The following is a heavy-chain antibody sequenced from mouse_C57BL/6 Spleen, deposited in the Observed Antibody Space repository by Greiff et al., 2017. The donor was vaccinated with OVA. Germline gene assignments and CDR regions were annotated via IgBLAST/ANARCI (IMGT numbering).Heavy chain of an antibody. CDR3: ARSDYYNYFDY. Sequence: EVMLVESGGGLVKPGGSLKLSCAASGFTFSSYTMSWVRQTPEKRLEWVATISGGGGNTYYPDSVKGRFTISRDNAKNTLYLQMSSLRSEDTALYYCARSDYYNYFDYWGQGTTLTVSS. J-gene: IGHJ2*01. D-gene: IGHD1-1*01. V-gene: IGHV5-9*01. CDR2: ISGGGGNT. CDR1: GFTFSSYT.